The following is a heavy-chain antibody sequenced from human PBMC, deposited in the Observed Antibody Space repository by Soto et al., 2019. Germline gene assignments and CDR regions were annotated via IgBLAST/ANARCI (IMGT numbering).Heavy chain of an antibody. Sequence: GESLKISCKGSGYSFTSYWISWVRQMPGKGLEWMGRIDPSDSYTNYSPSFQGHVTISADKSISTAYLQWSSLKASDTAMYYCARLMSGGSGYCCVHYGMGGWGQGTTVTVSS. CDR1: GYSFTSYW. CDR2: IDPSDSYT. V-gene: IGHV5-10-1*01. D-gene: IGHD3-22*01. CDR3: ARLMSGGSGYCCVHYGMGG. J-gene: IGHJ6*01.